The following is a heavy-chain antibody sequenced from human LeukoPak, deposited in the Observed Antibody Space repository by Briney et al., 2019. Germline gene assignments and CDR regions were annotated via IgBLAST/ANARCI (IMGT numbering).Heavy chain of an antibody. CDR3: ARDKDSGYDSRTYGMDV. V-gene: IGHV1-8*01. Sequence: ASVKVSCKASGYTFTSYDINWVRQATGQGLEWMGWMNPNSGNTGYAQKFQGRVTMTRNTSISTAYMELSSLRSEDTAVYYCARDKDSGYDSRTYGMDVWGQGTTVTVSS. CDR2: MNPNSGNT. CDR1: GYTFTSYD. J-gene: IGHJ6*02. D-gene: IGHD5-12*01.